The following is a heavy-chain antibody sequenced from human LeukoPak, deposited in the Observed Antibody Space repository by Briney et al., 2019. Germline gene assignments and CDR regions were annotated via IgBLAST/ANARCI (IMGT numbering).Heavy chain of an antibody. J-gene: IGHJ5*02. CDR1: GGSFSGYY. D-gene: IGHD2-2*01. CDR2: INHSGST. Sequence: SETLSLTCAVYGGSFSGYYWSWIRQPPGKGLEWIVEINHSGSTNYNPSLKSRVTISVDNSKNQFSLELSYVTAADTAVYYCARARPLRGYCSSTSCLRHNWFDPWGQGTLVTVSS. V-gene: IGHV4-34*01. CDR3: ARARPLRGYCSSTSCLRHNWFDP.